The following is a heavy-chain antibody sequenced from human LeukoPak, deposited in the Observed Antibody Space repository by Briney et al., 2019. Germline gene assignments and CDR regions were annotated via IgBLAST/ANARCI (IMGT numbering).Heavy chain of an antibody. CDR2: IYTSGST. CDR3: ARHTVTPALFDY. D-gene: IGHD4-11*01. Sequence: SETLTLTCTVSGGSISSYYWSWIRQPAGKGLEWIGRIYTSGSTNYNPSLKSRVTMSVDTSKNQFSLKLSSVTAADTAVYYCARHTVTPALFDYWGQGTLVTVSS. V-gene: IGHV4-4*07. CDR1: GGSISSYY. J-gene: IGHJ4*02.